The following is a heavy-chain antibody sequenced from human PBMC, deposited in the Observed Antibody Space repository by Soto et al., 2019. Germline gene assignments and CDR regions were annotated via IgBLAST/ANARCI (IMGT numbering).Heavy chain of an antibody. D-gene: IGHD2-2*01. Sequence: QVQLQQWGAGLLKPSETLSLTCAVYGGSFSGYYWSWIRQPPGKGLGWIGEINHSGSTNYNPSLKSRVTISVDTSKNQFSLKLSSVTAADTAVYYCAREGRYCSSTSCYGYYYYYMDVWGKGTTVTVSS. V-gene: IGHV4-34*01. CDR2: INHSGST. CDR1: GGSFSGYY. J-gene: IGHJ6*03. CDR3: AREGRYCSSTSCYGYYYYYMDV.